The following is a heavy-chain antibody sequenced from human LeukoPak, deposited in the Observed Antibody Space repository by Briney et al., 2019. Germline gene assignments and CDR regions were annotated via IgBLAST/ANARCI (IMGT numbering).Heavy chain of an antibody. CDR2: ISAYNGNT. CDR1: GGTFSSYG. J-gene: IGHJ4*02. CDR3: ARRGSSGWFPY. Sequence: ASVKVSCKASGGTFSSYGISWVQQAPGQGLEWMGWISAYNGNTNYAQKLQGRVTMTTDTSTSTAYMELRSLRSDDTAVYYCARRGSSGWFPYWGQGTLVTVSS. D-gene: IGHD6-19*01. V-gene: IGHV1-18*01.